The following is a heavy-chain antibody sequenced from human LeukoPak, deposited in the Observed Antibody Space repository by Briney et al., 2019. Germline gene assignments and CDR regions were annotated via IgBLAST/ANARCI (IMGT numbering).Heavy chain of an antibody. Sequence: GGSLRLSCEASGFTFNNYAMSWVRQTPGKGLEWVAATVGGRPDTYHADSVKGRFTVSRDDSRSTLFLQMNSLGVEDTAVYYCTKAPLRSCSGAFCYPFDYWGQGTLVTVSS. V-gene: IGHV3-23*01. J-gene: IGHJ4*02. D-gene: IGHD2-8*02. CDR3: TKAPLRSCSGAFCYPFDY. CDR2: TVGGRPDT. CDR1: GFTFNNYA.